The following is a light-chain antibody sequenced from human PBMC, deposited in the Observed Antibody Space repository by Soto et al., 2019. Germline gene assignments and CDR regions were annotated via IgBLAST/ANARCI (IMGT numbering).Light chain of an antibody. CDR1: SSNIGSNT. Sequence: QSVLAQPPSASGTPGQRVTISCSGSSSNIGSNTVNWYQQLPGTAPKPLIYSNNQRPSGVPDRFSGSKSGTSASLAISGLQSEDEADYYCAAWDDSLNVVVFGGGTKVTVL. CDR3: AAWDDSLNVVV. J-gene: IGLJ2*01. CDR2: SNN. V-gene: IGLV1-44*01.